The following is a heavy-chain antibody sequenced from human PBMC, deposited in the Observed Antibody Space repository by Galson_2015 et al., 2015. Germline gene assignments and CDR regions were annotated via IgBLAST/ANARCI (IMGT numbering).Heavy chain of an antibody. CDR2: ISSSGSTI. Sequence: SLRLSCAASGFTFSDYYMSWIRQAPGKGLKWVSYISSSGSTIYYADSVKGRFTISRDNAKNSLYLQRNSLRAEDTAVYYCARDRRPAVMERPLRYYDSSGYYYSFDYWGQGTLVTVSS. CDR3: ARDRRPAVMERPLRYYDSSGYYYSFDY. V-gene: IGHV3-11*01. D-gene: IGHD3-22*01. CDR1: GFTFSDYY. J-gene: IGHJ4*02.